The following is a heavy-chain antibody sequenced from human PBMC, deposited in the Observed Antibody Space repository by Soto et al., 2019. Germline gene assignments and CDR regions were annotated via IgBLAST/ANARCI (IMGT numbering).Heavy chain of an antibody. CDR1: GFTLSTYW. J-gene: IGHJ4*02. Sequence: GGSLRLSCAASGFTLSTYWMHWVRQAPGKGLVWVSRINSDGNSISYADSVKGRFTISRDNAKNTLYLQMNNLRAEDTAVYYCTRGTQGNYGLSHYRGQGTLVTVST. CDR2: INSDGNSI. V-gene: IGHV3-74*01. D-gene: IGHD3-16*01. CDR3: TRGTQGNYGLSHY.